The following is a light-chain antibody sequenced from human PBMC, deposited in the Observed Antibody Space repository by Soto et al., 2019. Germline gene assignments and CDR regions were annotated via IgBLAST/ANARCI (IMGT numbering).Light chain of an antibody. V-gene: IGKV1-5*03. CDR2: KES. J-gene: IGKJ1*01. CDR3: QKYNSYSRT. Sequence: DLQMTQSPSTLSSSIGDSVTITCRASQSFSRWLAWYQQKTGKAPKLLIYKESTLKSGVPSRFSGSGSGTELNLTISRLQPDDFATYYCQKYNSYSRTCGQGTKVDIK. CDR1: QSFSRW.